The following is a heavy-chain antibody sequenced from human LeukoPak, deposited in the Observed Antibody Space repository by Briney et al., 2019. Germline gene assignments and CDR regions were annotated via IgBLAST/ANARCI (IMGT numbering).Heavy chain of an antibody. D-gene: IGHD1-1*01. CDR2: IDPNSGGT. J-gene: IGHJ3*02. Sequence: SVKVSCKASGYTFTGYYMHWVRQAPGQGLEWMGRIDPNSGGTNYAQKFQGRVTMTRDTSISTAYMELSRLRSDDTAVYYCARDLGRQPDAFDIWGQGTMVTVSS. CDR1: GYTFTGYY. V-gene: IGHV1-2*06. CDR3: ARDLGRQPDAFDI.